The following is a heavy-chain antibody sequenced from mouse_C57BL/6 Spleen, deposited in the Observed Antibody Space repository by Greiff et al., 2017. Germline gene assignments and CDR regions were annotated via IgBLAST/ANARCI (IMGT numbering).Heavy chain of an antibody. J-gene: IGHJ2*01. D-gene: IGHD1-3*01. CDR2: ISYDGSN. CDR1: GYSITSGYY. CDR3: ARDEGITKAY. Sequence: EVQLVESGPGLVKPSQSLSLPCSVPGYSITSGYYWNWIRQFPGNKLEWMGYISYDGSNNYNPSLKNRISITRDTSKNQFFLKLNSVTTEDTATYYCARDEGITKAYWGQGTTLTVSS. V-gene: IGHV3-6*01.